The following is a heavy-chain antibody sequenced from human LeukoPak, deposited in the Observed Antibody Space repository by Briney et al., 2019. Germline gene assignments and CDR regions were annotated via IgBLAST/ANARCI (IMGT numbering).Heavy chain of an antibody. CDR2: VDSDGSST. CDR1: GFTFSSYW. Sequence: PGGSLRLSCAASGFTFSSYWMHWVRQAPGKGLVWVSRVDSDGSSTTYAGSVKGRFTISRDNAKSTLYLQMNSLRAEDTAVYYCARGISIFGVVNGAFGIWGQGTMVTVSS. CDR3: ARGISIFGVVNGAFGI. J-gene: IGHJ3*02. D-gene: IGHD3-3*01. V-gene: IGHV3-74*01.